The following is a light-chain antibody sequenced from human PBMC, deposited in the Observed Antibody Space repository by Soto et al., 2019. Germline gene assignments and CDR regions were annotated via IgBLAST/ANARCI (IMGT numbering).Light chain of an antibody. J-gene: IGLJ2*01. CDR1: SSVVGSYNL. V-gene: IGLV2-23*01. CDR2: EGS. CDR3: CSYAGSSTLV. Sequence: QSVLTQPACLSGSPGQSITISCTGSSSVVGSYNLVSWYQQHPGKAPKLMIYEGSKRPSGVSNRFSGSKSGNTASLTISGLQAEDEADYYCCSYAGSSTLVFGGGTKVTV.